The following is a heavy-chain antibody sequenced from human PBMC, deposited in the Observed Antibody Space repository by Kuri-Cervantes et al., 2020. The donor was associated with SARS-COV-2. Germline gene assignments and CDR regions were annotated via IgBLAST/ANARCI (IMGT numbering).Heavy chain of an antibody. CDR1: GFTFSSYE. CDR2: INPDGSYT. D-gene: IGHD6-19*01. V-gene: IGHV3-48*03. CDR3: ARERNSGWSMFFDY. Sequence: GGSLRLSCAASGFTFSSYEMNWVRQAPGKGLVWVSRINPDGSYTNNADSVKGRFTLSRDNAKNSLYLQMNSLRAEDTAVYYCARERNSGWSMFFDYWGQGTLVTVSS. J-gene: IGHJ4*02.